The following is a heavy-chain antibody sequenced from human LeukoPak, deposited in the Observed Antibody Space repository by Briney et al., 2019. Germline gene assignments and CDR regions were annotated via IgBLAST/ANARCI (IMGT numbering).Heavy chain of an antibody. J-gene: IGHJ4*02. D-gene: IGHD1-1*01. CDR1: GGSISSSSYY. CDR2: IYYSGST. V-gene: IGHV4-39*07. Sequence: TSETLSLTCAVSGGSISSSSYYWGWIRQPPGKGLEWIGSIYYSGSTYYNPSLKSRVTISVDTSKNQFSLKLSSVTAADTAVYYCARTSNNYPDGYWGQGTLVTVSS. CDR3: ARTSNNYPDGY.